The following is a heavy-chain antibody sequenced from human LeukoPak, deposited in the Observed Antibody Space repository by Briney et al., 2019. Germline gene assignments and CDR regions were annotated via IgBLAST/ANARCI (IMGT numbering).Heavy chain of an antibody. CDR2: IYASGST. CDR1: GGSISSGTYY. D-gene: IGHD6-6*01. J-gene: IGHJ6*03. CDR3: ASARSYYYYYYMDV. V-gene: IGHV4-61*02. Sequence: SETLSLTCTVSGGSISSGTYYWSWIRPPAGKGLEWIGRIYASGSTNYNPSLKRRVTISVDTSKNQFSLKLSSVPAADTAVYFWASARSYYYYYYMDVWGKGTTVTISS.